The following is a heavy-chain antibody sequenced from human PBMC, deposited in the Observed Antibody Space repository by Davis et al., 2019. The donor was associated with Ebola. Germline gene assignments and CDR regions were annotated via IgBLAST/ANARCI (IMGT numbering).Heavy chain of an antibody. CDR3: AKQAATDYFDY. D-gene: IGHD2-15*01. Sequence: GESLKISCAASGFIFSSCGMHWVRQAPGKGLEWVAFIRYDGTDKYYADSVKGRFTISRDNPKNTVYLQMNSLRAEDTAVYYCAKQAATDYFDYWGQGTLVTVSS. V-gene: IGHV3-30*02. J-gene: IGHJ4*02. CDR2: IRYDGTDK. CDR1: GFIFSSCG.